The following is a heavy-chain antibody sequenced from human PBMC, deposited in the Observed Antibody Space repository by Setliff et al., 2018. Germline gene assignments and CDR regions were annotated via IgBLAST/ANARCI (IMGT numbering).Heavy chain of an antibody. V-gene: IGHV3-7*01. J-gene: IGHJ3*02. CDR1: EFAFSSSW. CDR3: ARVGLEQQAFDI. CDR2: INEDGTDR. Sequence: SGGSLRLSCAVSEFAFSSSWMTWVRQAPGKGLEWVANINEDGTDRKYVDSVKGRFTISRDNAKNSLYLQMNSLRAEDTAVYYCARVGLEQQAFDIWGQGTMVTVSS. D-gene: IGHD1-1*01.